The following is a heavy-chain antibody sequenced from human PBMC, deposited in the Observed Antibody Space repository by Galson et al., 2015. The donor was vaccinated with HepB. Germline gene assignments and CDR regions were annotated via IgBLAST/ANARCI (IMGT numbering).Heavy chain of an antibody. CDR3: ARDRPVPYDILTGYLYYFDY. CDR1: GYTFTCYG. CDR2: ISAYNGNT. V-gene: IGHV1-18*01. Sequence: SVKVSCKASGYTFTCYGISWVRQAPEQGLEWMGWISAYNGNTNYAQKLQGRVTMTTDTSTSTAYMELRSLRSDDTAVYYCARDRPVPYDILTGYLYYFDYWGQGTLVTVSS. D-gene: IGHD3-9*01. J-gene: IGHJ4*02.